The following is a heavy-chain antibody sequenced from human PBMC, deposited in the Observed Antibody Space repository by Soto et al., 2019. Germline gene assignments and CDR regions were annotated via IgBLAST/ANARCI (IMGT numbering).Heavy chain of an antibody. CDR2: ISSSGVST. V-gene: IGHV3-23*01. CDR1: GFTFNSYA. CDR3: ARGGLSVLYIDY. D-gene: IGHD2-8*02. J-gene: IGHJ4*02. Sequence: EVQLLESGGGLVQPGGSLRLSCAASGFTFNSYAMSWVRQAPGKGLGWVSGISSSGVSTFYADSVKGRFTISRDNSKNTLYLQMNSLRAEDTAVYYCARGGLSVLYIDYWGQGTLVTVSP.